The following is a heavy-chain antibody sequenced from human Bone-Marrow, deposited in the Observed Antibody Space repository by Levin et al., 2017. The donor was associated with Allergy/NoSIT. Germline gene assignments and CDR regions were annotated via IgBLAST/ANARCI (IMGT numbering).Heavy chain of an antibody. Sequence: GASVKVSCKASGYTFTGYYMHWVRQAPGQGLEWMGRINPNSGGTNYAQKFQGRVTMTRDTSISTAYMELSRLRSDDTAVYYCARGGGTVDYYDSSGYYLPDYWGQGTLVTVSS. D-gene: IGHD3-22*01. CDR2: INPNSGGT. CDR3: ARGGGTVDYYDSSGYYLPDY. CDR1: GYTFTGYY. V-gene: IGHV1-2*06. J-gene: IGHJ4*02.